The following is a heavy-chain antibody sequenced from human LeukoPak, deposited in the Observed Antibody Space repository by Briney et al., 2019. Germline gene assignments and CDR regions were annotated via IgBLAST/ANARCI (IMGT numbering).Heavy chain of an antibody. CDR2: SSAYNGNT. Sequence: GASVKVTCKASGYTFTTYAYSWVRQAPGQGLEWVGWSSAYNGNTKYEQHLQGRVTMITETSTSTAYLELRSLGTDDTAVFYCWGDYWFGSGPAGFDYWGQGTLVTVSS. J-gene: IGHJ4*02. CDR1: GYTFTTYA. D-gene: IGHD2-15*01. CDR3: WGDYWFGSGPAGFDY. V-gene: IGHV1-18*01.